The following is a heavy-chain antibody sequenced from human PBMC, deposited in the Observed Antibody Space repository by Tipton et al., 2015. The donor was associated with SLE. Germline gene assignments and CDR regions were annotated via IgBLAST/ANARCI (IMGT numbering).Heavy chain of an antibody. Sequence: TLSLTCTVSGGSISSSSYYWGWIRQPPGKGLEWIGSTYYSGSTYYNPSLKSRVTISVDTPKNQFSLKLSSVTAADTAVYYCARISVARGGYGMDVWGQGTTVTVSS. D-gene: IGHD3-16*01. CDR1: GGSISSSSYY. CDR3: ARISVARGGYGMDV. CDR2: TYYSGST. J-gene: IGHJ6*02. V-gene: IGHV4-39*07.